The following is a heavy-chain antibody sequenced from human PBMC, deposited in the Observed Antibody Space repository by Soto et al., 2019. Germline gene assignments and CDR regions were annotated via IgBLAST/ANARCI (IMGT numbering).Heavy chain of an antibody. CDR3: ARLVGIAARPGGFDP. Sequence: GESLKISCKGSGYSFTSYWIGWVRQMPGKGLEWMGIIYPGDSDTSYSPSFQGQVTISADKSIITAYLQWSSLKASDTAMYYCARLVGIAARPGGFDPWGQGTLVTVSS. CDR1: GYSFTSYW. D-gene: IGHD6-6*01. V-gene: IGHV5-51*01. CDR2: IYPGDSDT. J-gene: IGHJ5*02.